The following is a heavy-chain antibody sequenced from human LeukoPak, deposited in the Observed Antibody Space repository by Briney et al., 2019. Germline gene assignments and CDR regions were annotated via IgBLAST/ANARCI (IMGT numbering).Heavy chain of an antibody. Sequence: ASVKVSCKASGYTFTSYYMHWVRQAPGQGLEWMGIINPSGGSTSYAQKFQGRVTMTRDTSTSTVYMELSSLRTEDTAVYYCARRGYYYDSSGSPDAFDIWGQGTMVTVSS. V-gene: IGHV1-46*01. CDR1: GYTFTSYY. D-gene: IGHD3-22*01. CDR2: INPSGGST. J-gene: IGHJ3*02. CDR3: ARRGYYYDSSGSPDAFDI.